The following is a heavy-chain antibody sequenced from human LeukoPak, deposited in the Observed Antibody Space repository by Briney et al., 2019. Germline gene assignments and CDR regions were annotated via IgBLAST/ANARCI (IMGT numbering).Heavy chain of an antibody. V-gene: IGHV5-51*01. D-gene: IGHD4-17*01. J-gene: IGHJ4*02. CDR3: AKGDYGDYVGFDY. Sequence: GESLKISCKGSGYTFTDYWIGWVRQMPGKGLEWMGIIYPGDSDTRYSPSFQGQVTISADKSISTAYLQWSSLKASDTAMYYCAKGDYGDYVGFDYWGQGTLVTVSS. CDR2: IYPGDSDT. CDR1: GYTFTDYW.